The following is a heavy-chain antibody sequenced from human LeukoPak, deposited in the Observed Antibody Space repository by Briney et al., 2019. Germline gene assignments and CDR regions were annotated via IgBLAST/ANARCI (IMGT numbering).Heavy chain of an antibody. CDR2: INPNSGGT. CDR1: GYTFTGYY. CDR3: ARELVTVTTGGFDP. V-gene: IGHV1-2*02. Sequence: EASVKVSCKASGYTFTGYYMHWVRQAPGQGLEWMGWINPNSGGTNYAQKFQGRVTMTRDTSISTAYMELSRLRSDDTAVYYCARELVTVTTGGFDPWGQGTLVTVSS. J-gene: IGHJ5*02. D-gene: IGHD4-17*01.